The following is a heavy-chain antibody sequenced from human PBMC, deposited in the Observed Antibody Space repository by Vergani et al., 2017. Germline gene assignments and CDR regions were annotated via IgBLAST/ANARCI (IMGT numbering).Heavy chain of an antibody. CDR1: GFTFSSYA. J-gene: IGHJ4*02. V-gene: IGHV3-23*01. CDR3: AARRLYSSGWYLEVPLTD. CDR2: ISGSGGST. D-gene: IGHD6-19*01. Sequence: EVQLLESGGGLVQPGGSLRLSCAASGFTFSSYAMSWVRQAPGKGLEWVSAISGSGGSTYYADSVKGRFTISRDNSKNTLYLQMNSLRAEDTAVYYCAARRLYSSGWYLEVPLTDWGQGTLVTVSS.